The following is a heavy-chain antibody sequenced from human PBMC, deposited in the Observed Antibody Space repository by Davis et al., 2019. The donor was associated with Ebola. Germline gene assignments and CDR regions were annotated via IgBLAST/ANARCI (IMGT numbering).Heavy chain of an antibody. Sequence: GESLKISCAASGFTFSDYYMSWIRQAPVKGLEWVSYITSSGSTIYYADSVKGRFTISRDNAKNSLYLQMNSLRAEDTAVYYCARDLLTGATWDYWGQGTLVTVSS. CDR1: GFTFSDYY. V-gene: IGHV3-11*01. CDR3: ARDLLTGATWDY. CDR2: ITSSGSTI. J-gene: IGHJ4*02. D-gene: IGHD1-20*01.